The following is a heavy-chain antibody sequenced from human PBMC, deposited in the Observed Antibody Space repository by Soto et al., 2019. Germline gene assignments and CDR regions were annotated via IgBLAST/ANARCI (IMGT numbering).Heavy chain of an antibody. CDR1: GFTFSTYA. CDR2: ISASGGST. D-gene: IGHD2-21*01. CDR3: AKVPGALWGLWGDYFDY. Sequence: EVQLLESGGDLVQPGGSLRLSCAASGFTFSTYAMSWVRQAPGKGLEGVSAISASGGSTYYADSVKGRFTISRDNSKNTLYLQMNSLRAGGTAVYYCAKVPGALWGLWGDYFDYWGQGTLVTVSS. J-gene: IGHJ4*02. V-gene: IGHV3-23*01.